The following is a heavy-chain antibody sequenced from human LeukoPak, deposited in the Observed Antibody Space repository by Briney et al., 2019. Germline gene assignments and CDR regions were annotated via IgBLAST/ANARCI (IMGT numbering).Heavy chain of an antibody. V-gene: IGHV4-59*01. CDR2: IYYSGST. CDR1: GGSISSYY. Sequence: PSETLSLTCTVSGGSISSYYWSWIRQPPGKGLEWIGYIYYSGSTNYNPSLKSRVTISVDTSKSQFSLKLSSVTAADTAVYYCARDGDLKDGFYYYYYMDVWGKGTTVTVSS. D-gene: IGHD5-24*01. J-gene: IGHJ6*03. CDR3: ARDGDLKDGFYYYYYMDV.